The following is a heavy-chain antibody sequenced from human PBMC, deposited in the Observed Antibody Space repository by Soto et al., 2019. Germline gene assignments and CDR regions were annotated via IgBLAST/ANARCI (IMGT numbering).Heavy chain of an antibody. J-gene: IGHJ4*02. V-gene: IGHV3-74*01. CDR2: INSDGSST. CDR1: GFTFSSYW. CDR3: ARLLAVAGTNY. D-gene: IGHD6-19*01. Sequence: EVQLVESGGGLVQPGGSLRLSCAASGFTFSSYWMHWVRQPPGKGLEWVSRINSDGSSTSYADSVKGRFTISRDNAKNTLYLQMNSLRAEETAVYYCARLLAVAGTNYWGQGTLVTVSS.